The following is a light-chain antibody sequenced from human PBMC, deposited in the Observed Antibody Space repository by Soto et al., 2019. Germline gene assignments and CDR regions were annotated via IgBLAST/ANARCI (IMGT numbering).Light chain of an antibody. CDR1: QRVSSF. V-gene: IGKV3-11*01. Sequence: EIMLTQSPATLSLSPGERATLSCRASQRVSSFVAWYQQKPGQAPRLLIYDASISAIGIPARFSGSESVTDFTLTISSLEPEDFAVYYCQPRSNWPLTFGGGTKVEIK. J-gene: IGKJ4*01. CDR2: DAS. CDR3: QPRSNWPLT.